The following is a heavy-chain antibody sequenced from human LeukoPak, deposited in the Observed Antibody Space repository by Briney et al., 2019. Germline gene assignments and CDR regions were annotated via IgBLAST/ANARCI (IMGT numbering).Heavy chain of an antibody. D-gene: IGHD3-16*01. CDR3: ASGRGEIDY. CDR2: IGVNT. V-gene: IGHV3-23*01. J-gene: IGHJ4*02. Sequence: PGGSLRLSCAASGFTFSNYAMSWVRQAPGKGLEWVSAIGVNTYYTDSVKGRFTISRDNAKNTLYLQMNRLSAEDTALYYCASGRGEIDYWGQGTLVTVSS. CDR1: GFTFSNYA.